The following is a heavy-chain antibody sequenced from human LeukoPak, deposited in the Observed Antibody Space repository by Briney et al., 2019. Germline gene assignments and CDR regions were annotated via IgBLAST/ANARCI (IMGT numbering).Heavy chain of an antibody. D-gene: IGHD3-22*01. Sequence: SETLSLTCTVSGGSISSSSYYWGWIRQPPGKGLEWIGSIYYSGSTYYNPSLKSRVTISVDTSKNQFSLKLSSVTAADTAVYYCARDHLDYYDSILWWFDPWGQGTLVTVSS. CDR3: ARDHLDYYDSILWWFDP. J-gene: IGHJ5*02. CDR1: GGSISSSSYY. V-gene: IGHV4-39*07. CDR2: IYYSGST.